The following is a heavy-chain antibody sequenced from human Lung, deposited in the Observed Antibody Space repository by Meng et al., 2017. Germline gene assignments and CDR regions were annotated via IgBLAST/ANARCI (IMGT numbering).Heavy chain of an antibody. CDR1: GGSFSDYY. V-gene: IGHV4-34*01. CDR2: INHSGST. Sequence: QVQLQQGGAGLLKPSETLSLTCVVSGGSFSDYYWSWIRQPLGKGLEWIGEINHSGSTSYNPSLESRATISVDTSQNNLSLKLSSVTAADSAVYYCARGPTTMAHDFDYWGQGTLVTVSS. D-gene: IGHD4-11*01. CDR3: ARGPTTMAHDFDY. J-gene: IGHJ4*02.